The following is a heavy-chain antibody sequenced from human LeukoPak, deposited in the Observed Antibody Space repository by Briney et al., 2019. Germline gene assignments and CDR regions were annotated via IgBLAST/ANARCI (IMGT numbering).Heavy chain of an antibody. D-gene: IGHD3-9*01. Sequence: GESLKISCKGSGYSFTSYWIGWVRQMLGKGLEWMGIIYPGDSDTRYSPSFQGQVTISADKSISTAYLQWSSLKASDTAMYYCARQARSVQYYDILTGYDFHFDYWGQGTLVTVSS. CDR2: IYPGDSDT. V-gene: IGHV5-51*01. J-gene: IGHJ4*02. CDR1: GYSFTSYW. CDR3: ARQARSVQYYDILTGYDFHFDY.